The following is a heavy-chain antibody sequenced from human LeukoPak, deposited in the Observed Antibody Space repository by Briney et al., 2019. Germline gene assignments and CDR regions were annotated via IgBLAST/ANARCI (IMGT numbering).Heavy chain of an antibody. CDR3: ARGYQRPDY. Sequence: PGGSLRLSCAASGFTFSTYTMNWVRQAPGKGLEGVSSISSSSNNINYAVSMKGRFTISRDTAMTSVHLQLNSLSVEDTAVYYCARGYQRPDYWGQGTLITVSS. CDR2: ISSSSNNI. J-gene: IGHJ4*02. V-gene: IGHV3-21*01. CDR1: GFTFSTYT. D-gene: IGHD2-2*01.